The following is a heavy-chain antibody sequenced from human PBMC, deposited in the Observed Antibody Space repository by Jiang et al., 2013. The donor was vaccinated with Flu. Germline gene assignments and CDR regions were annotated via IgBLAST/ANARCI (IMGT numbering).Heavy chain of an antibody. CDR3: ARHEDGGYNTN. CDR1: GGSITNYY. CDR2: IYYSGTT. J-gene: IGHJ4*02. V-gene: IGHV4-59*08. D-gene: IGHD2-15*01. Sequence: GPGLVKPSETLSLTCTVSGGSITNYYWSWFRQPPGEGLEWIGYIYYSGTTNYNPSLKSRVTLSVDTSKNQLSLKLSSVTAADTAVYYCARHEDGGYNTNWGQGTLVTVSS.